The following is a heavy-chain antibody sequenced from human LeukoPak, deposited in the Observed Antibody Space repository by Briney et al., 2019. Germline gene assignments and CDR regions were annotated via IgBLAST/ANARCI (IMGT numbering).Heavy chain of an antibody. V-gene: IGHV3-30-3*01. CDR2: ISGDGNNK. Sequence: GGSLRLSCAASGFTFSSYSMHWVRQAPGKGLEWAAVISGDGNNKYYADSVKGRFTISRDNSKNTLFLQVSSLRPEDTAVYYCATNLIRVPNYWGQGSLVTVSS. D-gene: IGHD2-8*01. CDR1: GFTFSSYS. CDR3: ATNLIRVPNY. J-gene: IGHJ4*02.